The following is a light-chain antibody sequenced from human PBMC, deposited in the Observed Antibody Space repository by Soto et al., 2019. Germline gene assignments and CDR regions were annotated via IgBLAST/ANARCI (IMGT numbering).Light chain of an antibody. J-gene: IGLJ3*02. CDR1: ISNIGRNT. V-gene: IGLV1-44*01. Sequence: QSVVTQPPSASGTPGQRVTISCSGSISNIGRNTVNWYQQVPGTAPKLLIYSNNQRPSGVPDRFSGSKSGTSASLAINGLQSEDEADYYCAPWDDSLNGWVFGGGTKLTVL. CDR2: SNN. CDR3: APWDDSLNGWV.